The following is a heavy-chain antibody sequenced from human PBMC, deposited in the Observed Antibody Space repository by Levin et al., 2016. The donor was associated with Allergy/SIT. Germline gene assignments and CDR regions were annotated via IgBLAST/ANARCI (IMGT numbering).Heavy chain of an antibody. V-gene: IGHV4-59*08. J-gene: IGHJ5*02. CDR2: IYHSGTT. Sequence: SETLSLTCTVSGDSIRSNYWSWIRQSPGTGLEWIGYIYHSGTTAYNPSLKSRVTISVDMSKNHFSLKLTSLTAADTAVYYCARQGAIQGSGTYYGHDNWFDPWGQGTLVTVSS. CDR3: ARQGAIQGSGTYYGHDNWFDP. CDR1: GDSIRSNY. D-gene: IGHD3-10*01.